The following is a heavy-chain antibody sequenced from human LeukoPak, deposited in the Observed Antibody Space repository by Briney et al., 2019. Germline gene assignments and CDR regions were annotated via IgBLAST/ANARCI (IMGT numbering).Heavy chain of an antibody. V-gene: IGHV1-3*01. J-gene: IGHJ6*02. CDR1: GGTFSSYA. CDR2: INGGNGNT. CDR3: AAVSTAEPFAYGMDV. D-gene: IGHD1-14*01. Sequence: ASVKVSCKASGGTFSSYAISWVRQAPGQRLEWMGWINGGNGNTKYSQKFQGRVTITRDTSASTAYMELSSLRSEDTAVYYCAAVSTAEPFAYGMDVWGQGTTVTVSS.